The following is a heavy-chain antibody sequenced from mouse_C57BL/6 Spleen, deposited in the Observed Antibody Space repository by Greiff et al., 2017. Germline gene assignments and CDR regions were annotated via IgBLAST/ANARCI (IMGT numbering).Heavy chain of an antibody. V-gene: IGHV5-6*01. Sequence: EVQLQQSGGDLVKPGGSLKLSCAASGFTFSSYGMSWVRQTPDKRLEWVATISSGGSYTYYPDSVKGRFTISRDNAKNTLYLQMSSLKSEGTAMYYCGRITTVVAGDAMDYWGQGTSVTVSS. CDR3: GRITTVVAGDAMDY. J-gene: IGHJ4*01. CDR2: ISSGGSYT. D-gene: IGHD1-1*01. CDR1: GFTFSSYG.